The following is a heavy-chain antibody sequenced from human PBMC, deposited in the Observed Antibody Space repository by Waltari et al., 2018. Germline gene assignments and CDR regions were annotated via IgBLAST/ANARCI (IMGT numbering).Heavy chain of an antibody. D-gene: IGHD3-22*01. CDR3: ATQAAYYYDR. J-gene: IGHJ4*02. CDR2: ISYDGSNK. CDR1: GFTFSTYG. Sequence: QVQLVESGGGVVQPGRSLRLPCAASGFTFSTYGMHWVRQAPGKGLEWVAVISYDGSNKYYADSVKGRFTISRDNSKNTLYLQMNSLRAEDTAVYYCATQAAYYYDRWGQGTLVTVSS. V-gene: IGHV3-30*03.